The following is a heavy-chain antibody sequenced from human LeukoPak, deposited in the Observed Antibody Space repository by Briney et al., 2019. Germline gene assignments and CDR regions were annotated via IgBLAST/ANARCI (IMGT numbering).Heavy chain of an antibody. CDR2: INPHSGDT. D-gene: IGHD3-10*01. Sequence: GASVKVSFKASGYTFTCYYMHWVRQAPGQGLEWMGWINPHSGDTNYAQKFQGRVTMTRDRSISTAYMELSSLRSGDTAVYWCASTYGSVNYYRPGDYWGQGTLVTVSS. V-gene: IGHV1-2*02. CDR3: ASTYGSVNYYRPGDY. J-gene: IGHJ4*02. CDR1: GYTFTCYY.